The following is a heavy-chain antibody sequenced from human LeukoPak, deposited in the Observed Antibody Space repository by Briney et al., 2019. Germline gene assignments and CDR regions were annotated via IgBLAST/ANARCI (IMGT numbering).Heavy chain of an antibody. J-gene: IGHJ4*02. Sequence: GGSLRLSCAASGFTFSSYAMSWVRQAPGKGLEWVSAISGSGGSTYYADSVKGRFTISRDNSENTLYLQMNSLRAEDTAVYYCAKDIDDYYGSGSLSIDYWGQGTLVTVSS. D-gene: IGHD3-10*01. CDR1: GFTFSSYA. V-gene: IGHV3-23*01. CDR2: ISGSGGST. CDR3: AKDIDDYYGSGSLSIDY.